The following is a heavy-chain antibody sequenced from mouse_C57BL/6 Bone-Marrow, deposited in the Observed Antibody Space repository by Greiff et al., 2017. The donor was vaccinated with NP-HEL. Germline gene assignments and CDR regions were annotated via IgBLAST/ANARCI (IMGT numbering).Heavy chain of an antibody. CDR1: GYTFTDYY. D-gene: IGHD2-4*01. V-gene: IGHV1-19*01. CDR3: ARDGGLRLFAY. CDR2: INPYNGGT. Sequence: EVKLVESGPVLVKPGASVKMSCKASGYTFTDYYMNWVKQSHGKSLEWIGVINPYNGGTSYNQKFKGKATLTVDKSSSTAYMELNSLTSEDSAVYYCARDGGLRLFAYWGQGTLVTVSA. J-gene: IGHJ3*01.